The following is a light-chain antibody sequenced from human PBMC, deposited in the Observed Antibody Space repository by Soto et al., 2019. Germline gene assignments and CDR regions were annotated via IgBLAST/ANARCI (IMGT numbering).Light chain of an antibody. Sequence: QSALTQPASVSGSPGQSITISCTGTSRDIGFYNYVSWYQQHPGKAPKLIIYEVAKRPSGVSSRFSGSKSGNTASLTISGLQAEDEADYHCSSYTNTGPLYVFGTGTKVTVL. CDR1: SRDIGFYNY. J-gene: IGLJ1*01. V-gene: IGLV2-14*01. CDR2: EVA. CDR3: SSYTNTGPLYV.